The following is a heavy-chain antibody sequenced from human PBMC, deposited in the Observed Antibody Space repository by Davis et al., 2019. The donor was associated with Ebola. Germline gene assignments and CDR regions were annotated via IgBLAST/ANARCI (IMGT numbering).Heavy chain of an antibody. J-gene: IGHJ5*02. D-gene: IGHD3-3*01. Sequence: SETLSLTCTVSGVSISSGSYYWGWIRQAPGKGLEWIGSIYYSGITYYNPSLKSRVTISVDTSKNQFSLKLRSVTAADTAVYYCARQGWSGYSLRHWLDPWGRGTLVTVSS. CDR2: IYYSGIT. CDR3: ARQGWSGYSLRHWLDP. CDR1: GVSISSGSYY. V-gene: IGHV4-39*01.